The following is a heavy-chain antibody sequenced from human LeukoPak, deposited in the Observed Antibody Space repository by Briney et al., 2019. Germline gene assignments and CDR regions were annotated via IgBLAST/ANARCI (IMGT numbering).Heavy chain of an antibody. CDR1: GESPHCYY. V-gene: IGHV4-34*01. Sequence: SETLSPTCAVHGESPHCYYWSWVRQPPGGGPEWIGEIYESGTTEYNPSLKSRVTISMVPSKQQFSLSLSSVTAADTAVYYCARGAWATRLGSWGLGTPVIVSS. CDR2: IYESGTT. D-gene: IGHD2-15*01. CDR3: ARGAWATRLGS. J-gene: IGHJ4*02.